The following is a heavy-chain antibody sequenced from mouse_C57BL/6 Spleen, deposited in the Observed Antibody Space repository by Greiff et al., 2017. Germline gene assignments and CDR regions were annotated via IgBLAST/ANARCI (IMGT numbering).Heavy chain of an antibody. CDR2: IRLKSDNYAT. V-gene: IGHV6-3*01. J-gene: IGHJ4*01. D-gene: IGHD1-1*01. Sequence: EVMLVESGGGLVQPGGSMKLSCVASGFTFSNYWMNWVRQSPEKGLEWVAQIRLKSDNYATHYAESVKGRFTISRDDSKSSVYLQMNNLRAEDTGIYYCTGGYYYGSSYNYAMDYWGQGTSVTVSS. CDR3: TGGYYYGSSYNYAMDY. CDR1: GFTFSNYW.